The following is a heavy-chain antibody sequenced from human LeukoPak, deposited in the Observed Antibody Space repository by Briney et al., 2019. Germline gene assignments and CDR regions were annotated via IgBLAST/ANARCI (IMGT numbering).Heavy chain of an antibody. CDR3: ARDHYDFWSGYYGWFDP. Sequence: PSETLSLTCTVSGGSISSGDYYWSWIRQPPGKGLEWIGYIYYSGSTYYNPSLKSRVTISVDTSKNQFSLKLSSVTAADTAVYYCARDHYDFWSGYYGWFDPWGQGTLVTVSS. J-gene: IGHJ5*02. CDR1: GGSISSGDYY. D-gene: IGHD3-3*01. V-gene: IGHV4-30-4*08. CDR2: IYYSGST.